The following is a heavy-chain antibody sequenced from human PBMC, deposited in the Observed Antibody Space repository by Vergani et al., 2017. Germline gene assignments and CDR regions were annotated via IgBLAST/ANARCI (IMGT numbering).Heavy chain of an antibody. CDR2: ISGSGGST. D-gene: IGHD4-11*01. V-gene: IGHV3-23*01. CDR1: GFIFSSYA. CDR3: AKADYSNYGGGWFDP. J-gene: IGHJ5*02. Sequence: EVQLLESGGGLVQPGGSMRLSCAASGFIFSSYAMSWVRQAPGKGLEWVSAISGSGGSTYYADSVKGRFTISRDNSKNTLYLQMNSLRAEDTAVYYCAKADYSNYGGGWFDPWGQGTLVTVSS.